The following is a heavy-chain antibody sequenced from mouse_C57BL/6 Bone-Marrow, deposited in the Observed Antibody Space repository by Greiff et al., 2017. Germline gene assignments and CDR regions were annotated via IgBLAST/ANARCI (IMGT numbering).Heavy chain of an antibody. V-gene: IGHV5-17*01. J-gene: IGHJ1*03. CDR2: ISSGSSTI. CDR3: ARRRTVVADWYFDV. CDR1: GFTFSDYG. D-gene: IGHD1-1*01. Sequence: EVQRVESGGGLVKPGGSLKLSCAASGFTFSDYGMHWVRQGPEKGLEWVAYISSGSSTIYYADTVKGRFTISRDNAKNTLFLQMTSLRSEDTAMYYCARRRTVVADWYFDVWGTGTTVTVSS.